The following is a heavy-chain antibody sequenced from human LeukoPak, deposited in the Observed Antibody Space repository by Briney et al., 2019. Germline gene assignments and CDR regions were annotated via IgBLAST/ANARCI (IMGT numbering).Heavy chain of an antibody. D-gene: IGHD4-11*01. CDR2: ISSSSIYI. Sequence: GRSLRLSCVASGFTFSSYNMNWVRQAPGKGLEWVSSISSSSIYIYYADSVKGRFTISRDNAKSSLSLQMNSLRAEDTAVYYCARGHSNYGDYFDYWGQGTLVTVSS. CDR1: GFTFSSYN. CDR3: ARGHSNYGDYFDY. J-gene: IGHJ4*02. V-gene: IGHV3-21*01.